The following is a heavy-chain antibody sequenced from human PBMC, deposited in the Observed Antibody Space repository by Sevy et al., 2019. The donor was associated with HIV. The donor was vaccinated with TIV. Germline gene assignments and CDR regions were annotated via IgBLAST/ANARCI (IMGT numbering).Heavy chain of an antibody. V-gene: IGHV3-23*01. D-gene: IGHD6-19*01. CDR1: GFPFSTHA. Sequence: GGSQRLSCAASGFPFSTHAMSWVRQAPGKGLEWVSAISASGGSTYYSDSVKGRFTISRENSKNMVYVQMNSLRAEDTAVYYCAKHGYTSGWRDAFDVWGPGTMVTVS. CDR2: ISASGGST. J-gene: IGHJ3*01. CDR3: AKHGYTSGWRDAFDV.